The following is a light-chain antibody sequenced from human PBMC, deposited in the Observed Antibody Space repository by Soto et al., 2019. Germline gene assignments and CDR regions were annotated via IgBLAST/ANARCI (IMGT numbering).Light chain of an antibody. V-gene: IGKV3-11*01. CDR1: QSVGSN. J-gene: IGKJ5*01. CDR3: QRGDT. Sequence: EIVLTQSPATLSLSPGERATLSCRASQSVGSNLAWYQQKPGQAPRLLIYDTSNRATGIPARFSGSGSGTDFTLTISSLVPEDFAVYYCQRGDTFGQGTRLEIK. CDR2: DTS.